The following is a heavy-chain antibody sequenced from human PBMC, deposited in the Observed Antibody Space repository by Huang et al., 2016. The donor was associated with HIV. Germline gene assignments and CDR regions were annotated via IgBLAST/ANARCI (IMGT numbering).Heavy chain of an antibody. CDR3: ARERYYYDRSGYYTPVEYFHH. Sequence: QVQLVQSGAEVKKPGASVKVSCKASGYTFTNYAINWVRQAPGQSLEWMGWISGDNSKTNYAQKVQGRVTMTKDTSTSTAYMELRSLRSDDTAVYYCARERYYYDRSGYYTPVEYFHHWGQGTLVTVSS. CDR2: ISGDNSKT. D-gene: IGHD3-22*01. CDR1: GYTFTNYA. J-gene: IGHJ1*01. V-gene: IGHV1-18*01.